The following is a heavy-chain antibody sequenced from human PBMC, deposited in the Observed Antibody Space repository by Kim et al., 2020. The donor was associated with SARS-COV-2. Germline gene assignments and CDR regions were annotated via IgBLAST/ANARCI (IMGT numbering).Heavy chain of an antibody. CDR3: ARDKDLIAAAGTRYYYYYGMDV. CDR1: GGSVSSGSYY. D-gene: IGHD6-13*01. V-gene: IGHV4-61*01. Sequence: SETLSLTCTVSGGSVSSGSYYWSWIRQPPGKGLEWIGYIYYSGSTNYNPSLKSRVTISVDTSKNQFSLKLSSVTAADTAVYYCARDKDLIAAAGTRYYYYYGMDVWGQGTTVTVSS. J-gene: IGHJ6*02. CDR2: IYYSGST.